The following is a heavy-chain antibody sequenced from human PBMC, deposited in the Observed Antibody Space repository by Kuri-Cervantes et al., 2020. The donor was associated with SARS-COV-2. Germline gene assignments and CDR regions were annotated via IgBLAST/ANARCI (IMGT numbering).Heavy chain of an antibody. D-gene: IGHD5-18*01. V-gene: IGHV1-18*04. J-gene: IGHJ6*01. CDR2: ISAYNGNT. Sequence: ASVKVSCKASGYTFTSYGISWVRQAPGQGLEWMGWISAYNGNTNYAQKLQGRVTMTTDTSTSTAYMELGSLRSDDTAVYYCARGVQLWLSDRPVNPVRYGMDVWGQGNTVTVAS. CDR1: GYTFTSYG. CDR3: ARGVQLWLSDRPVNPVRYGMDV.